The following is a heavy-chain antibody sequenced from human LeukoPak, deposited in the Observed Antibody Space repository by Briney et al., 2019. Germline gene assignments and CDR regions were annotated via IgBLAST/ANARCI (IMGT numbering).Heavy chain of an antibody. J-gene: IGHJ4*02. D-gene: IGHD1-14*01. CDR3: ARDRKGRNIRAPKYYFDY. Sequence: SETLSLTCTVSGGSISSYYWSWIRQPAGKGLEWIGRIYTSGSTNYNPSLKSRVTMSVDTSKNQFSLKLSSVTAADTAVYYCARDRKGRNIRAPKYYFDYWGQGTLVTVSS. CDR2: IYTSGST. V-gene: IGHV4-4*07. CDR1: GGSISSYY.